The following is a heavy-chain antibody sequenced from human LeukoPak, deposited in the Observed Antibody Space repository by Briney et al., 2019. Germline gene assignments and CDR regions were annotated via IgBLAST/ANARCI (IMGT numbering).Heavy chain of an antibody. J-gene: IGHJ3*01. CDR3: ARVYINAFDL. CDR1: GYTFTSYD. D-gene: IGHD4-11*01. CDR2: MNPNSGKT. V-gene: IGHV1-8*01. Sequence: ASLNVSCKAPGYTFTSYDIHGVRQATGQGREGMGWMNPNSGKTGFLQKFQGRVTMTRDTSIRTAYMELSSLRSEDTAVYYCARVYINAFDLWGQGTMVTVSS.